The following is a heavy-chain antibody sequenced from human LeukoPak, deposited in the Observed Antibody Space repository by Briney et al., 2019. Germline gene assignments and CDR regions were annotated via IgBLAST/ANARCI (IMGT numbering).Heavy chain of an antibody. J-gene: IGHJ3*02. CDR1: GFTLSSYA. V-gene: IGHV3-23*01. Sequence: KTGGSLRLSCAASGFTLSSYAMSWVRQAPGKGLEWVSAISGSGGSTYYADSVKGRFTISRDNSKNPLYLQMNSLRAEDTAVYYCAKGKAVAGRDDAFDIWGQGTMVTVSS. CDR2: ISGSGGST. D-gene: IGHD6-19*01. CDR3: AKGKAVAGRDDAFDI.